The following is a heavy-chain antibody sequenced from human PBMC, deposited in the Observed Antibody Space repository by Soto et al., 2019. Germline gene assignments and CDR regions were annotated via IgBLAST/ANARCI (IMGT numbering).Heavy chain of an antibody. D-gene: IGHD1-7*01. J-gene: IGHJ6*02. CDR1: GGTFSSYA. CDR3: ASDTAQYNWNYVLPLTYYYYGMDV. Sequence: SVKVSCKASGGTFSSYAISWARQAPGQGLEWMGGIIPIFGTANYAQKFQGRVTITADESTSTAYMELSSLRSEDTAVYYCASDTAQYNWNYVLPLTYYYYGMDVWGQGTTVTVS. CDR2: IIPIFGTA. V-gene: IGHV1-69*13.